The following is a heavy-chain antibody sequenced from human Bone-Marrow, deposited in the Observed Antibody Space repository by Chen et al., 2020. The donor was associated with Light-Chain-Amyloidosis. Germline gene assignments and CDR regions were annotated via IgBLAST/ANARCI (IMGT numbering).Heavy chain of an antibody. D-gene: IGHD3-16*01. J-gene: IGHJ4*02. CDR3: GRGNIGGVDF. Sequence: QVQLQESGPGLVKPSETLSLTCTVSGGSMDYYYWNWIRQPPGKGLEWIGYIYNSGTTNYNPSLRSRVTMSVDMSKKQFSLKLSSVTAADTAVYYCGRGNIGGVDFWGQGTPVTVSS. V-gene: IGHV4-59*01. CDR1: GGSMDYYY. CDR2: IYNSGTT.